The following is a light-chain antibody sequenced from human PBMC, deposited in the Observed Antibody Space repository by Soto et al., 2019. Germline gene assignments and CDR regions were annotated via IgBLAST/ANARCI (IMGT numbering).Light chain of an antibody. V-gene: IGKV1-8*01. CDR2: AAS. Sequence: AIRMTQSPSSLSASTGDRVTITCRASQGISSYLAWYQQKPGKAPKLLIYAASTLQSGVPSRFSGSGSGTDFTLTNSCLQSEHFATYYCQQYYSYPLTFGGWTKVEIK. J-gene: IGKJ4*01. CDR3: QQYYSYPLT. CDR1: QGISSY.